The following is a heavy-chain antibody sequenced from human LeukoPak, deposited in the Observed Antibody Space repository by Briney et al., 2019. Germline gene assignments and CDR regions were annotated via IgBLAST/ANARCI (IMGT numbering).Heavy chain of an antibody. CDR3: ATGGTDYDSSGYFDY. CDR2: FDPGDGAT. J-gene: IGHJ4*02. CDR1: GYTLTELS. Sequence: ASVKVSCKVSGYTLTELSMHWVRQAPGKGLEWMGGFDPGDGATIYAQKFQGTVTMTEDTSTDTAYMELSSLRSEATAVYYCATGGTDYDSSGYFDYWGQGTLVTVSS. D-gene: IGHD3-22*01. V-gene: IGHV1-24*01.